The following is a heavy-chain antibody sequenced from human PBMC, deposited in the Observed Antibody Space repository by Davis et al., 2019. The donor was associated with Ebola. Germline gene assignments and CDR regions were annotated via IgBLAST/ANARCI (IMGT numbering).Heavy chain of an antibody. Sequence: GESLKISCKGSGYSFTKYWIGWVRQMPGKGLDWMGIIYTGDSDTRYSPSFRGQVTISADKSSKTAFLQWSSLKASDTAMYYCASLRRTITGMDDGFDIWGQGTMVTVSS. J-gene: IGHJ3*02. D-gene: IGHD7-27*01. CDR2: IYTGDSDT. V-gene: IGHV5-51*01. CDR1: GYSFTKYW. CDR3: ASLRRTITGMDDGFDI.